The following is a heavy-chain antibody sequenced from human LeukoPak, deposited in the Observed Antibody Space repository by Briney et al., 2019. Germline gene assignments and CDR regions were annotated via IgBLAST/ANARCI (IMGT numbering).Heavy chain of an antibody. D-gene: IGHD3-22*01. J-gene: IGHJ4*02. V-gene: IGHV1-46*01. CDR2: INPSGGST. CDR1: GYTFTSYD. CDR3: ARETYYYDSSGYVDY. Sequence: ASVKVSCKASGYTFTSYDINWVRQAPGQGLEWMGIINPSGGSTSYAQKFQGRVTMTRDTSTSTVYMELSSLRSEDTAVYYCARETYYYDSSGYVDYWGQGTLVTVSS.